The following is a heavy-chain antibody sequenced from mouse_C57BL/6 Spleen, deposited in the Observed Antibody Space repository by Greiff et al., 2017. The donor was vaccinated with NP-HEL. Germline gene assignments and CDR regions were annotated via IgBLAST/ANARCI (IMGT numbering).Heavy chain of an antibody. CDR1: GYAFSSSW. V-gene: IGHV1-82*01. J-gene: IGHJ1*03. CDR2: IYPGDGDT. CDR3: ARGDYGSSWYFDV. D-gene: IGHD1-1*01. Sequence: VQLQQSGPELVKPGASVKISCKASGYAFSSSWMNWVKPRPGKGLEWIGRIYPGDGDTNYNGKFKGKATLTADKSSSTAYMQLSSLTSEDSAVYFCARGDYGSSWYFDVWGTGTTVTVAS.